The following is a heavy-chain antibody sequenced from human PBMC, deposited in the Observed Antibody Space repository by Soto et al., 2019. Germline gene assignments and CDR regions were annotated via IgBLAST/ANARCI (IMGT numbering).Heavy chain of an antibody. CDR2: IHPGGDT. Sequence: PXGSLILSCAASGFTVSSNYMSWARQAPGKGLEWVSSIHPGGDTFYADSVKGRFSFSRDNSKNTVYLQMNSLRVEDTAVYYCARGTDDAKIRFDHWGQGTLVTVSS. CDR3: ARGTDDAKIRFDH. D-gene: IGHD1-1*01. CDR1: GFTVSSNY. V-gene: IGHV3-53*01. J-gene: IGHJ5*02.